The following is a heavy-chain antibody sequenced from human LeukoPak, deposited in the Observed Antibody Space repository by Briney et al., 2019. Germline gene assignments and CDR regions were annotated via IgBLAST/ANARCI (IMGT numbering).Heavy chain of an antibody. Sequence: GGALRLSFAASGLTFSSYGMQWVRGAPGKGVEGVAVIWYDGSNKYYADSVKGRFTISRDNSKNTLYLQMNSLRAEDTAVYYCARVRSGNRYYFDYWGQGTLVTVSS. V-gene: IGHV3-33*01. J-gene: IGHJ4*02. CDR2: IWYDGSNK. CDR1: GLTFSSYG. CDR3: ARVRSGNRYYFDY.